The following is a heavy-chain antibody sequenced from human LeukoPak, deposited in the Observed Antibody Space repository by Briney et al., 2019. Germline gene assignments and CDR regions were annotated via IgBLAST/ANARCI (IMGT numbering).Heavy chain of an antibody. CDR3: ARAYSSGWYFLYYYYYGMDV. J-gene: IGHJ6*02. V-gene: IGHV3-7*04. D-gene: IGHD6-19*01. Sequence: GGSLRLSCAASGFTFSNYWMTWVRRAPGKGLEWVANIKQDGSEKDYVDSVKGRFTISRDNAKNSLYLQMNSLRAEGTAVYYCARAYSSGWYFLYYYYYGMDVWGQGTTVTVSS. CDR1: GFTFSNYW. CDR2: IKQDGSEK.